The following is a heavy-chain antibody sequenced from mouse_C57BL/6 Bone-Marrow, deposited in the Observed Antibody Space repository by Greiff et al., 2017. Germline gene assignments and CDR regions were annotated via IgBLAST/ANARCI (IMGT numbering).Heavy chain of an antibody. V-gene: IGHV1-76*01. Sequence: VQLQQSGAELVRPGASVKLSCKASGYTFTDYYINWVKQRPGQGLEWIARIYPGSGNTYYNEKFKGKATLTAEKSSSTAYMQLSNLTSEDSAVYFCARIPHYYGSSHWGQGTLVTVSA. CDR1: GYTFTDYY. CDR3: ARIPHYYGSSH. D-gene: IGHD1-1*01. CDR2: IYPGSGNT. J-gene: IGHJ3*01.